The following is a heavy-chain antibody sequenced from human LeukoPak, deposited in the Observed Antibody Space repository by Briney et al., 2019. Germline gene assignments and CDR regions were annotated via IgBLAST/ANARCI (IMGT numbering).Heavy chain of an antibody. J-gene: IGHJ4*02. D-gene: IGHD5-18*01. Sequence: GGSLRLSCAASGFTFSSYAMSWVRQAPGKGPEWVSAISGSGGSTYYADSVKGRFTISRDNSKNTLYLQMNSLRAEDTAVYYCAKESGYSYGTSTFDYWGQGTLVTVSS. CDR1: GFTFSSYA. V-gene: IGHV3-23*01. CDR2: ISGSGGST. CDR3: AKESGYSYGTSTFDY.